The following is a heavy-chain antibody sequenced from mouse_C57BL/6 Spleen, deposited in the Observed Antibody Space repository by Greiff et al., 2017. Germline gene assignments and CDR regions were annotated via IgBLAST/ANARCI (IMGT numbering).Heavy chain of an antibody. CDR1: GYTFTDHI. CDR3: TTGVVGY. J-gene: IGHJ2*01. D-gene: IGHD1-1*01. CDR2: IDPENGDT. Sequence: VQLKESGAELASPGASVTLSCKASGYTFTDHIMNWVKKRPGQGLEWIGWIDPENGDTEYASKFQGKATITADTSSNTAYLQLSSLTSEDTAVYYCTTGVVGYWGQGTTLTVSS. V-gene: IGHV14-4*01.